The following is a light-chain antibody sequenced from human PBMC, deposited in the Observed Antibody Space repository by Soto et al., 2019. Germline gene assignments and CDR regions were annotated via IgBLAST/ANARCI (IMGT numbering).Light chain of an antibody. CDR2: GAS. CDR3: QNYRN. V-gene: IGKV3-20*01. J-gene: IGKJ4*01. CDR1: QRISSIY. Sequence: EVVLTQCPATLSLSPGERTTLSCRASQRISSIYLAWYQQKPVQAPRLLIYGASSRATGIPDRFSGSGFGTDFTLTISRLEREDCGVYYCQNYRNFGGGTKVYSK.